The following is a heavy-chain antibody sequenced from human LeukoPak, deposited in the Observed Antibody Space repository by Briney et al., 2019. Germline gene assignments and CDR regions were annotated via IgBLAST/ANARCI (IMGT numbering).Heavy chain of an antibody. D-gene: IGHD1-26*01. Sequence: PSETLSLTCAVSGYSISSGYYWGWIRQPPGKGLEWIGSIYHSGSTYYNRPLKSRVTISVDTSKNQFSLKLSSVTAADTAVYYCARPYVGATTGFDYWGQGTLVTVSS. CDR1: GYSISSGYY. CDR2: IYHSGST. V-gene: IGHV4-38-2*01. CDR3: ARPYVGATTGFDY. J-gene: IGHJ4*02.